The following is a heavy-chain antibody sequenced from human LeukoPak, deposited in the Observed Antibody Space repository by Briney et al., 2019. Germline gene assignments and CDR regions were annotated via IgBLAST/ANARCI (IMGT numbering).Heavy chain of an antibody. J-gene: IGHJ6*03. D-gene: IGHD2-21*01. CDR2: INPNSGGT. Sequence: ASVKVSCKASGYTFTDNYIHWVRQAPGQGLEWMGWINPNSGGTNSAQKFQGRVTMTRNTSISTAYMELSSLRSEDTAVYYCARFNVDDRYYYYYYMDVWGKGTMVTISS. CDR3: ARFNVDDRYYYYYYMDV. V-gene: IGHV1-2*02. CDR1: GYTFTDNY.